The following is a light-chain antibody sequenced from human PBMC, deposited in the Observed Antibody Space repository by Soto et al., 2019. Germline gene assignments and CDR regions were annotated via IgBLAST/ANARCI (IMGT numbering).Light chain of an antibody. CDR3: QQSYSRPPT. Sequence: DIQMTQFPSSLSASVEDIVIITCRASQSISNHLNWYQQKPGKAPKLLIFAASSLQSGVPSGFSGSRSRPDFTLTISSLQPEDFATYYCQQSYSRPPTCGQGTKVEIK. V-gene: IGKV1-39*01. J-gene: IGKJ1*01. CDR1: QSISNH. CDR2: AAS.